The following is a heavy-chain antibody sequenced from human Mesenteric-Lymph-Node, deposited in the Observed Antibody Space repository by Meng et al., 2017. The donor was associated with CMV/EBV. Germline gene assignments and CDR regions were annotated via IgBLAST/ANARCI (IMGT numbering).Heavy chain of an antibody. CDR2: IKSDGSST. V-gene: IGHV3-74*01. CDR1: GFTFSSYW. D-gene: IGHD1-26*01. J-gene: IGHJ3*02. CDR3: ARDPTIVGATRDAFDI. Sequence: GGSLRLSCAASGFTFSSYWMHWVRQAPGKGLVWVSRIKSDGSSTSYADSVKGRFTISRDNAKNTLYLQMNSLRAEDTAVYYCARDPTIVGATRDAFDIWGQGTMVTVSS.